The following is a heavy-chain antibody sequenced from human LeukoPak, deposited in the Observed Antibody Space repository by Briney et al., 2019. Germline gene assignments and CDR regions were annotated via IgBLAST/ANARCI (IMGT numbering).Heavy chain of an antibody. Sequence: SETLSLTCAVYGGSFSGYYWSWIRQPPGKGLEWIGEINHSGSTNYNPSLKSRVTISVDTSKNQFSLKLSSVTAADTAVYYCAREAEMATIPWGQGTLVTVSS. CDR2: INHSGST. CDR1: GGSFSGYY. V-gene: IGHV4-34*01. D-gene: IGHD5-24*01. CDR3: AREAEMATIP. J-gene: IGHJ5*02.